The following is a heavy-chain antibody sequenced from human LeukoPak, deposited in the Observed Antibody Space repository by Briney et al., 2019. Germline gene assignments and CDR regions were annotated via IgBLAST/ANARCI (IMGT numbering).Heavy chain of an antibody. D-gene: IGHD3-9*01. J-gene: IGHJ4*02. V-gene: IGHV3-11*04. CDR1: GFTFSDYY. CDR2: ITSGGDYI. CDR3: ARGHYDVLAASYKWTPDY. Sequence: GGSLRLSCAASGFTFSDYYMSWIRQAPGKGLEWVSSITSGGDYIYYADSVKGRFTTSRDNAKNSLSLQLNSLRVEDTAVYYCARGHYDVLAASYKWTPDYWGQGTLVTVSS.